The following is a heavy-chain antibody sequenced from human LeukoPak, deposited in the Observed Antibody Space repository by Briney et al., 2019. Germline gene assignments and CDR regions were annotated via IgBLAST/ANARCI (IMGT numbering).Heavy chain of an antibody. CDR1: GYTFTGYY. J-gene: IGHJ4*02. V-gene: IGHV1-2*02. D-gene: IGHD3-10*01. CDR3: ARESGFYGSGSRY. CDR2: INPNSGGT. Sequence: ASVKVSCKASGYTFTGYYMHWVRQAPGQGLEWMGWINPNSGGTNYAQEFQGRVTMTRNPSISTAYMELSSLRSEDTAVYYCARESGFYGSGSRYWGQGTLVTVSS.